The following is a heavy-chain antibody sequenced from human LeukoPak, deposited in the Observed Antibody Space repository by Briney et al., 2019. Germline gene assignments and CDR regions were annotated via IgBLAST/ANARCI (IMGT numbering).Heavy chain of an antibody. V-gene: IGHV4-39*02. CDR3: VRDSGYGNNDY. CDR2: IYYTGTT. D-gene: IGHD5-12*01. J-gene: IGHJ4*02. CDR1: GGSISSRSYY. Sequence: SETLSLTCTVSGGSISSRSYYWGWVRQPPGKGLEWIGTIYYTGTTYYNPSLKSRVTISVDTSKNQFSLRLTSATAAADTAMYYCVRDSGYGNNDYWGQGMLVTVSS.